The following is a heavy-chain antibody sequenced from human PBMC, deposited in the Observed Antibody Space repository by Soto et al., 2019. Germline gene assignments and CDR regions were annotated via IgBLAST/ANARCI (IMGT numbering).Heavy chain of an antibody. J-gene: IGHJ4*02. Sequence: PSETLSLTCAVYGGSFSGYYWSWIRQPPGKGLEWIGEINHSGSTNYNPSLKSRVTISVDTSKNQFSLKLSSVTAADTAVYYCARGSSYGGYGRWGQGTLVTVSS. V-gene: IGHV4-34*01. CDR3: ARGSSYGGYGR. CDR2: INHSGST. D-gene: IGHD5-12*01. CDR1: GGSFSGYY.